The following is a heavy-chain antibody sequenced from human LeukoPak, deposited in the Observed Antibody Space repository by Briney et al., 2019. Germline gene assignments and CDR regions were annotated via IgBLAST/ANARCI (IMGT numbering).Heavy chain of an antibody. V-gene: IGHV3-21*01. CDR2: ISSSSSYI. CDR1: GFTFSSYS. J-gene: IGHJ6*02. D-gene: IGHD3-10*01. Sequence: GGSLRLSCAASGFTFSSYSMNWVRQAPGKGLEWVSSISSSSSYIYYADSVKGRFTISRDNAKNSLYLQTNSLRVEDTAVYYCVRDLDAYYYGSGSRNYYYGMDVWGQGTTVTVSS. CDR3: VRDLDAYYYGSGSRNYYYGMDV.